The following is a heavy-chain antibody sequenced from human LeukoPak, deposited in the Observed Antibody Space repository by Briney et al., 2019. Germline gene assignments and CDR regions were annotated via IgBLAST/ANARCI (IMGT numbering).Heavy chain of an antibody. CDR2: IYYSGST. V-gene: IGHV4-59*01. Sequence: SETLSLTCTVSGGSINNYYWSWIRQPTGKGLEWIGYIYYSGSTNYNPSLKSRVTISVDTSKNQFSLKLSSVTAADTAVYYCARERGYDSSGYYLDYWGQGTLVTVSS. J-gene: IGHJ4*02. CDR1: GGSINNYY. D-gene: IGHD3-22*01. CDR3: ARERGYDSSGYYLDY.